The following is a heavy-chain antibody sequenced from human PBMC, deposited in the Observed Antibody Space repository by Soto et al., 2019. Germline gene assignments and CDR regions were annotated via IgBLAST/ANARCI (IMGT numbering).Heavy chain of an antibody. D-gene: IGHD2-2*02. V-gene: IGHV1-69*13. J-gene: IGHJ4*02. CDR3: ARGSCSSTSCYKEYYFDL. Sequence: SVKVSCKASGGTFSGYSISWVRQAPGQGLEWMGEIIPMFGTSNYAQKFQGRVTITADESTSTAYMELSSLRSEDTAVYYCARGSCSSTSCYKEYYFDLWGQGTLVTVS. CDR2: IIPMFGTS. CDR1: GGTFSGYS.